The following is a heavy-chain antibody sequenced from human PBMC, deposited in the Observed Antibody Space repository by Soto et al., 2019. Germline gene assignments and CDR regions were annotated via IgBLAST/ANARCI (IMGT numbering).Heavy chain of an antibody. CDR3: ARDKITGLFDY. D-gene: IGHD2-8*02. J-gene: IGHJ4*02. CDR1: GVSFSGYY. CDR2: INHSGST. V-gene: IGHV4-34*01. Sequence: SDTLSLTCAVYGVSFSGYYWTWIRQPPGTGLEWIGEINHSGSTNYNPSLKSRVTISVGTSKNQFSLKLTSVTAADTAVYYCARDKITGLFDYWGQGTLVTVSS.